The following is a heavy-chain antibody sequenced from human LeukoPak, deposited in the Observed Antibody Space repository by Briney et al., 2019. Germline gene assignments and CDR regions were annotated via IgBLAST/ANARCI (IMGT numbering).Heavy chain of an antibody. CDR3: AREVVDTAMVSNYYYYYMDV. Sequence: PGGSLRLSCAASGFTFSSYWMHWVRQAPGKGLEWVSVIYSGGSTYYADSVKGRFTISRDNSKNTLYLQMNSLRAEDTAVYYCAREVVDTAMVSNYYYYYMDVWGKGTTVTISS. V-gene: IGHV3-66*01. J-gene: IGHJ6*03. CDR2: IYSGGST. CDR1: GFTFSSYW. D-gene: IGHD5-18*01.